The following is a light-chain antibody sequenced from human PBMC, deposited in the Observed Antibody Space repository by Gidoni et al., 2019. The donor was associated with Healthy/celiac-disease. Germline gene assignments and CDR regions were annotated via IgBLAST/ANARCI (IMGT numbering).Light chain of an antibody. J-gene: IGLJ2*01. CDR3: SSYAGSNPNVV. CDR2: EVS. Sequence: QSALTQPPSASWSPGQPVTISCTGTSSDVGGYNYVSWYQQHPGKAPNLMIYEVSKRPAGVPDRFSGSKSGNTASLTVSGLQAEDEADYYCSSYAGSNPNVVFGGGTKLTVL. V-gene: IGLV2-8*01. CDR1: SSDVGGYNY.